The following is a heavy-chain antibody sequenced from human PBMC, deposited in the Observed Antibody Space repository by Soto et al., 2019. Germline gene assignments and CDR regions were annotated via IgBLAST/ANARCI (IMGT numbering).Heavy chain of an antibody. CDR1: GDSISSTHW. CDR3: ARSDGRY. J-gene: IGHJ4*02. V-gene: IGHV4-4*02. CDR2: IYYSGST. Sequence: SETLSLTCVVSGDSISSTHWWTWVRQPPGKGLEWIGYIYYSGSTNYNPSLKSRVTISVDTSKNQFSLKLSSVTAADTAVYYCARSDGRYWGQXTLVTVSS.